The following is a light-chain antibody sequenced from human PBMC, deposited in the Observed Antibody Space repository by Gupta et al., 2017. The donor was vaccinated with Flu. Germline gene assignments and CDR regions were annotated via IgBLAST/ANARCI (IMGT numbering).Light chain of an antibody. CDR1: TEAVTSGHY. CDR3: FLSYYDSRGV. Sequence: STEAVTSGHYPYWFQQKPGHAPRTLIYDTSDKHSLTPARFAGSLLGGKAALTLSGAQPEDEAEYYCFLSYYDSRGVFGGGTKLTVL. CDR2: DTS. V-gene: IGLV7-46*01. J-gene: IGLJ3*02.